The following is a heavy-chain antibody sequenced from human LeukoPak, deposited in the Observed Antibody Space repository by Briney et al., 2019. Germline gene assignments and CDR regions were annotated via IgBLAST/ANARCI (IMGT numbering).Heavy chain of an antibody. J-gene: IGHJ4*02. D-gene: IGHD3-22*01. V-gene: IGHV3-21*01. CDR1: GFTFSSYS. CDR2: ISSSSSYI. CDR3: ATTPLYYYSSGYFDY. Sequence: GGSLRLSSAASGFTFSSYSMNWVRQAPGKGLEWASSISSSSSYIYYADSVKGRFTISRDDAKNSLYLQINSLRAEDTAVYYCATTPLYYYSSGYFDYWGQGALVTVSS.